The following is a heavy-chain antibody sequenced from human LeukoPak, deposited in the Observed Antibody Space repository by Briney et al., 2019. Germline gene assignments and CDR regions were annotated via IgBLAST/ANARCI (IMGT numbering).Heavy chain of an antibody. CDR1: GGSISSSNW. CDR2: IYHSGST. J-gene: IGHJ6*02. CDR3: ARVIAVAGTSPGSGYYYGMDV. Sequence: SETLSLTCAVSGGSISSSNWWSRVRQPPGKGLEWIGEIYHSGSTNYNPSLKSRVTISVDKSKNQFSLKLSSVTAADTAVYYCARVIAVAGTSPGSGYYYGMDVWGQGTTVTVSS. D-gene: IGHD6-19*01. V-gene: IGHV4-4*02.